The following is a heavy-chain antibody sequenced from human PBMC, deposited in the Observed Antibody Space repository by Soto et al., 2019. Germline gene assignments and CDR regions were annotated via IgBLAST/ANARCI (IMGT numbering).Heavy chain of an antibody. Sequence: GGSLRLSCAASGFTFSSYAMSWVRQAPGKGLEWVSAISGSGGGTYYADSVKGRFTISRDNSKNTLYLQMNSLRAEDTAVYYCAKVSYGSGSYYDNLFDYWGQGTLVTVSS. J-gene: IGHJ4*02. CDR3: AKVSYGSGSYYDNLFDY. CDR2: ISGSGGGT. D-gene: IGHD3-10*01. CDR1: GFTFSSYA. V-gene: IGHV3-23*01.